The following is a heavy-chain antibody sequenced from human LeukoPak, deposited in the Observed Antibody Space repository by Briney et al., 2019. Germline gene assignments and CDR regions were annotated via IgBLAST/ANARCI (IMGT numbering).Heavy chain of an antibody. V-gene: IGHV1-69*13. CDR2: IIPIFGTA. CDR1: GGTFSSYA. CDR3: ARKRDGYNSVDFDY. J-gene: IGHJ4*02. Sequence: SVKVSCKASGGTFSSYAISWVRQAPGQGLEWMGGIIPIFGTANYAQKFQGRVTITADESTSTAYMELSSLRSEDTALYYCARKRDGYNSVDFDYWGQGTLVTVSS. D-gene: IGHD5-24*01.